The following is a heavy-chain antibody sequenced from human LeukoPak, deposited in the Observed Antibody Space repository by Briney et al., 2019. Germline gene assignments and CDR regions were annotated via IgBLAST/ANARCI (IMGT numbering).Heavy chain of an antibody. CDR1: GGSISSYY. J-gene: IGHJ4*02. D-gene: IGHD6-6*01. V-gene: IGHV4-4*07. CDR2: IHTSGST. CDR3: AREGSMTARPFASIDY. Sequence: SETLSLTCTVSGGSISSYYWSWIRQPAGKGLQWIGRIHTSGSTDYNPSLGSRVTMSVDTSKNQFSLKLSSVTAADTAVYYCAREGSMTARPFASIDYWGRGTLVTVSS.